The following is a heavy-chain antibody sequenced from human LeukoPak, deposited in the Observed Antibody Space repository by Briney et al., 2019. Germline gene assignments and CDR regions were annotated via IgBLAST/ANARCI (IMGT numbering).Heavy chain of an antibody. CDR3: ARGRLRYFDWLPKGPPYYMDV. D-gene: IGHD3-9*01. CDR1: GGSFGGYY. CDR2: INHSGST. J-gene: IGHJ6*03. Sequence: SETLSLTCAVYGGSFGGYYWSWIRQPPGKGLEWIGEINHSGSTNYNPSLKSRVTISVDTSKNQFSLKLSSVTAADTAVYYCARGRLRYFDWLPKGPPYYMDVWGKGTTVTVSS. V-gene: IGHV4-34*01.